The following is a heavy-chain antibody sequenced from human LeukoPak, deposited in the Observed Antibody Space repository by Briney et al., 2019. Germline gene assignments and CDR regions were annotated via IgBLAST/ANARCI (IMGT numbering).Heavy chain of an antibody. Sequence: SETLSLTCTVSGGSLSSYYWSWIRQPAGKGLEWIGRIYTSGSTNYNPSLKSRVTMSVDTSKNQFSLKLSSVTAADTAVYYCAREERYDILTGYYRGFDPWGQGTLVTVSS. CDR3: AREERYDILTGYYRGFDP. CDR1: GGSLSSYY. J-gene: IGHJ5*02. CDR2: IYTSGST. V-gene: IGHV4-4*07. D-gene: IGHD3-9*01.